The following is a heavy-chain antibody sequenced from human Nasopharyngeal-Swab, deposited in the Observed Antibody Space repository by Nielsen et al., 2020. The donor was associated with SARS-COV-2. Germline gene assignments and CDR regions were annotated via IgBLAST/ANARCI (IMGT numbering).Heavy chain of an antibody. Sequence: GESLKISCAASGFTFSSYGMHWVRQAPGKGLEWVAVISYDGSNKFYADSVKGRFTVSRDNSKNTLYLQMNSLRAEDTAVYYCVTSTAPDYWGQGTLVIVSS. CDR2: ISYDGSNK. D-gene: IGHD5/OR15-5a*01. CDR3: VTSTAPDY. J-gene: IGHJ4*02. CDR1: GFTFSSYG. V-gene: IGHV3-30*03.